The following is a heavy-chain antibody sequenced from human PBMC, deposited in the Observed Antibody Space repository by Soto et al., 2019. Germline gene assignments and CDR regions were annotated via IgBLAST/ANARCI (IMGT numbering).Heavy chain of an antibody. CDR3: ARQAIFGVIIIAFDI. CDR2: IDPSDSYT. Sequence: PEESLKISCKGSGYSFSSYWITWVRQMPGKGLEWMGRIDPSDSYTNYSPSFQGHVTISADKSISTAYLQWSSLKASDTAMYYCARQAIFGVIIIAFDIWGQGTMVTVSS. CDR1: GYSFSSYW. D-gene: IGHD3-3*01. V-gene: IGHV5-10-1*01. J-gene: IGHJ3*02.